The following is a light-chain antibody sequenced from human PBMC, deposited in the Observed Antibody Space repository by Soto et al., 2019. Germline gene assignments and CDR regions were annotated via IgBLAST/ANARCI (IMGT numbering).Light chain of an antibody. V-gene: IGKV1-39*01. J-gene: IGKJ2*01. Sequence: DIQMTQSPSSLSASVGDRVTITCRASQSISNYLNWYQQKPGKAPNLLIYAASSLQSGVPSRFSGSGSGTDFTLTISSLQPEAFATYYCQQSYSIPYAFGQGTKLEIK. CDR3: QQSYSIPYA. CDR1: QSISNY. CDR2: AAS.